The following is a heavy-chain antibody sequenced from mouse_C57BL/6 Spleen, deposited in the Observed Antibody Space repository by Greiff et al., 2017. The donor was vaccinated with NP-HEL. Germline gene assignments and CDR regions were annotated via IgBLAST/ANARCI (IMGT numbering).Heavy chain of an antibody. V-gene: IGHV1-82*01. D-gene: IGHD1-1*01. CDR3: ALYYGSSAWFAY. J-gene: IGHJ3*01. CDR2: IYPGDGDT. CDR1: GYAFSSSW. Sequence: QVHVKQSGPELVKPGASVKISCKASGYAFSSSWMNWVKQRPGKGLEWIGRIYPGDGDTNYNGKFKGKATLTADKSSSTAYMQLSSLTSEDSAVYFCALYYGSSAWFAYWGQGTLVTVSA.